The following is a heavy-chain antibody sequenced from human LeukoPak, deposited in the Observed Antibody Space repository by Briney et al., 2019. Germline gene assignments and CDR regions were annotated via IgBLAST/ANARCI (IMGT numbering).Heavy chain of an antibody. D-gene: IGHD2-15*01. CDR2: INNDGSST. CDR1: GFTFSNYW. V-gene: IGHV3-74*01. J-gene: IGHJ4*02. CDR3: ACYGIAPPY. Sequence: GGSLRLSCAASGFTFSNYWMHWVRQAPGKGLVWVSHINNDGSSTSYADSVKGRFTISRDSAKNTLYLQMNSLRTEDTAVYYCACYGIAPPYWGQGTLATVSS.